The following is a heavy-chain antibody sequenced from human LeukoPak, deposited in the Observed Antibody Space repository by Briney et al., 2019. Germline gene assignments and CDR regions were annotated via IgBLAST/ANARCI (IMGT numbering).Heavy chain of an antibody. V-gene: IGHV3-23*01. D-gene: IGHD1-7*01. CDR1: GFTFSSYS. J-gene: IGHJ4*02. CDR3: ARGGGTTPKAF. Sequence: GGSLRLSCAASGFTFSSYSMNWVRQAPGKGLEWVSAISGSGGSTYYADSVKGRFTISRDNSKNTLYLQMNSLRAEDTAVYYCARGGGTTPKAFWGQGTLVTVSS. CDR2: ISGSGGST.